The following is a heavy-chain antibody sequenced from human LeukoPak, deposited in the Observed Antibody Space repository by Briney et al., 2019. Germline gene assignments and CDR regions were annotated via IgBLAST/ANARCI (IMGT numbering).Heavy chain of an antibody. CDR1: GLTFHDYA. Sequence: GGSLRLSCAASGLTFHDYAMHWVRRAPGKGLEWVSGITWNSDRTGYADSVKGRFTISRDNAKNSLYLQMNSLRAEDTALYYCAKQDGGAITGTGPAYYYGVDVWGQGTTVTVSS. D-gene: IGHD1-7*01. CDR3: AKQDGGAITGTGPAYYYGVDV. V-gene: IGHV3-9*01. CDR2: ITWNSDRT. J-gene: IGHJ6*02.